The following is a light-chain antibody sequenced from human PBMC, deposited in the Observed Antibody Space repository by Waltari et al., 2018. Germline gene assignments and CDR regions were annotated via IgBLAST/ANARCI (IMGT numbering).Light chain of an antibody. CDR1: QNLLYDSNNKDY. J-gene: IGKJ4*01. Sequence: DIVMTQSPDSLAVSLGERATINCKSSQNLLYDSNNKDYLAWYQQKPGQPPKLLFYWASTRESGVPDRFSGSGSGTDFTLTISSLQAGDVAVYYCQQYYNIPVTFGGGTKVEIK. CDR2: WAS. V-gene: IGKV4-1*01. CDR3: QQYYNIPVT.